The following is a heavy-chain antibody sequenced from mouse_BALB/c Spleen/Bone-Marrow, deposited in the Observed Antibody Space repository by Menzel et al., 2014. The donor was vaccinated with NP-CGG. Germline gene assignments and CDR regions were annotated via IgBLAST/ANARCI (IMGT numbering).Heavy chain of an antibody. Sequence: EVKLVESGGGLVQPGGSLKLSCAASGFTFSSYGMAWVRQTPDKRLELVASINSNGGSTYYPDSVKGRFTISRDNAKKTLSLQMSSLKSEDTAVYYCARGTYGNYVDYFDYWGQGTTLTVSS. CDR1: GFTFSSYG. J-gene: IGHJ2*01. V-gene: IGHV5-6-3*01. CDR3: ARGTYGNYVDYFDY. D-gene: IGHD2-1*01. CDR2: INSNGGST.